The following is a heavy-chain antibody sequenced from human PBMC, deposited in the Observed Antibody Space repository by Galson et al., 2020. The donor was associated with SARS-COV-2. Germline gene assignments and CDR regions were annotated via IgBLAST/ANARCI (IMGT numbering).Heavy chain of an antibody. Sequence: SETLSLTCTVSAASIGSGGHYCSWIRQHPGKGLEWIGLLHSRGNTYYNPSLKSRLSVSADTSENRFSLKVTSVSAADTAVYYCARTVSTSSTSSFDYWGQGTLGTVSS. CDR3: ARTVSTSSTSSFDY. CDR2: LHSRGNT. D-gene: IGHD6-6*01. V-gene: IGHV4-31*03. J-gene: IGHJ4*02. CDR1: AASIGSGGHY.